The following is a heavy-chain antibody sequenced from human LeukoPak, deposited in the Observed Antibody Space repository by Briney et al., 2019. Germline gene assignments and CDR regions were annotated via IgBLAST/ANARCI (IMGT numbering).Heavy chain of an antibody. D-gene: IGHD3-22*01. Sequence: SETLSLTCTVSGGSISSSSYYWGWIRQPPGKGLEWIGSIYYSVSTYYNPSLKSRVTISVDTSKNQFSLKLSSVTAADTAVYYCARRRTYYYDSSGYYWFDPWGQGTLVTVSS. CDR3: ARRRTYYYDSSGYYWFDP. CDR1: GGSISSSSYY. CDR2: IYYSVST. J-gene: IGHJ5*02. V-gene: IGHV4-39*01.